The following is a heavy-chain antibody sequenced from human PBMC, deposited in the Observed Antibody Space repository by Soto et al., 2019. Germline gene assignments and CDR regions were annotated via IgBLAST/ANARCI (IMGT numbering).Heavy chain of an antibody. CDR2: ISSSGSTI. D-gene: IGHD3-3*01. V-gene: IGHV3-11*01. CDR3: ASEPKTEYYDFWSGYYPDY. Sequence: GGSLRLSCAASGFTFSDYYMSWIRQAPGKGLEWVSYISSSGSTIYYADSVKGRFTISRDNAKNSLYLQMNSLRAEDTAVYYCASEPKTEYYDFWSGYYPDYWGQGTLVTVSS. CDR1: GFTFSDYY. J-gene: IGHJ4*02.